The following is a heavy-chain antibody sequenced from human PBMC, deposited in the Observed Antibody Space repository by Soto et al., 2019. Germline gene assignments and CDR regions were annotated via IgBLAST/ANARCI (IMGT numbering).Heavy chain of an antibody. V-gene: IGHV3-21*01. CDR3: AREETAWPLAYGLDV. CDR1: GFTFSNYG. J-gene: IGHJ6*02. D-gene: IGHD2-21*02. Sequence: GGSLRLSCAASGFTFSNYGMHWVRQAPGKGLEWVSSIGRRSDIYYADSVKGRFTISRDNAKNSVSLQMNSLRDEDTAVYYCAREETAWPLAYGLDVWGQGTTVTVSS. CDR2: IGRRSDI.